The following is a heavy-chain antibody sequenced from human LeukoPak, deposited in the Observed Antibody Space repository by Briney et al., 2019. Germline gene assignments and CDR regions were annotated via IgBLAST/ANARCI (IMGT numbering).Heavy chain of an antibody. CDR2: XXTTGSA. J-gene: IGHJ5*02. Sequence: SETLSLTCTVSGGSFINYYXTXLRQPXGKXXXXXXXXXTTGSASYNXSLRSRVTVSADTSKNQFSLKLTSVSAADTALYYCARAPRSGIGDRRGYWFDPWGQGTLVTVSS. D-gene: IGHD1-26*01. CDR3: ARAPRSGIGDRRGYWFDP. CDR1: GGSFINYY. V-gene: IGHV4-4*07.